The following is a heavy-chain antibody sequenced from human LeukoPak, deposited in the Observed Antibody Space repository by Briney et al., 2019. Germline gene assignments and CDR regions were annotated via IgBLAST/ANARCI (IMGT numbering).Heavy chain of an antibody. CDR1: GFAVSTYL. CDR3: VKDGGTVWNVINYYFDD. Sequence: GGSLRPSCAASGFAVSTYLTQWVRQAPGKGLECISGIDSNGGRTYYADSVKGRFTISRDNSKNTLYLQMSSLRVEDTAVYYCVKDGGTVWNVINYYFDDWDQGTLVTVSS. CDR2: IDSNGGRT. D-gene: IGHD2/OR15-2a*01. V-gene: IGHV3-64D*06. J-gene: IGHJ4*02.